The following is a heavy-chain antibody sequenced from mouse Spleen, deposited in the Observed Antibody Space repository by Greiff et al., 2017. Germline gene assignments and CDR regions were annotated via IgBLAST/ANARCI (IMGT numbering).Heavy chain of an antibody. D-gene: IGHD2-1*01. V-gene: IGHV2-9*01. CDR3: AKHKGDPIYYGNYDAMDY. Sequence: QVQLKQSGPGLVAPSQSLSITCTVSGFSLTSYGVDWVRQPPGKGLEWLGVIWGGGSTNYNSALMSRLSISKDNSKSQVFLKMNSLQTDDTAMYYCAKHKGDPIYYGNYDAMDYWGQGTSVTVSS. J-gene: IGHJ4*01. CDR2: IWGGGST. CDR1: GFSLTSYG.